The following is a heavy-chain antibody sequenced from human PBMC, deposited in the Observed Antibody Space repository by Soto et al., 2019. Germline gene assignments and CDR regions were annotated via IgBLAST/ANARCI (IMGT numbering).Heavy chain of an antibody. Sequence: KVSCKXSGGTFSSYAISWVRQAPGQGLEWMGGIIPIFGTANYAQKFQGRVTITADESTSTAYMELSSLRSEDTAVYYCARERRGIAVAGSSFDYWGQGTLVT. CDR1: GGTFSSYA. J-gene: IGHJ4*02. CDR2: IIPIFGTA. V-gene: IGHV1-69*01. D-gene: IGHD6-19*01. CDR3: ARERRGIAVAGSSFDY.